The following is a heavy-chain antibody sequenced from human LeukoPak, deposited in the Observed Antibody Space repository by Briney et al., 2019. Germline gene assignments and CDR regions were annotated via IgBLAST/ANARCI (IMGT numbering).Heavy chain of an antibody. D-gene: IGHD4-17*01. J-gene: IGHJ4*02. V-gene: IGHV3-74*01. CDR3: ARDGVYFGDFPDY. CDR2: INSDGRST. Sequence: GGSLRLSCAASGLTFSRYWMHWVRQAPGKGLLWVSRINSDGRSTSYADSVKGRFTISRDNAKNTLYLQMNSLRGEDTAVYYCARDGVYFGDFPDYWGQGTLVTVSS. CDR1: GLTFSRYW.